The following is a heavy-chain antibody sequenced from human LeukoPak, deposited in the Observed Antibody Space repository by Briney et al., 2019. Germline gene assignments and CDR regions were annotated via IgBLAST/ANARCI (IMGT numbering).Heavy chain of an antibody. CDR1: GGSISSYY. CDR3: ARLDSGYSSSWPFDY. V-gene: IGHV4-59*08. J-gene: IGHJ4*02. Sequence: PSETLPLTCTVSGGSISSYYWSWIRQPPGKGLEWIGYIYYSGSTNYNPSLKSRVTISVDTSKNQFSLKLSSVTAADTAVYYCARLDSGYSSSWPFDYWGQGTLVTVSS. D-gene: IGHD6-13*01. CDR2: IYYSGST.